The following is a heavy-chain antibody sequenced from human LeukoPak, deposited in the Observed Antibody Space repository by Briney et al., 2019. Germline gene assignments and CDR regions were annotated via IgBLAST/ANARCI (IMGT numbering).Heavy chain of an antibody. CDR1: GLTFNSYW. V-gene: IGHV3-7*01. D-gene: IGHD6-13*01. Sequence: SGGSLRLSCAAAGLTFNSYWMSWVRQAPGKGLEWVANIKQDGSEKYYVDSVKGRFTISRDNAKNSLYLQMNSLRAEDTAVYYCARRSASLSSSFNYFDYWGQGTLLTVSS. CDR2: IKQDGSEK. CDR3: ARRSASLSSSFNYFDY. J-gene: IGHJ4*02.